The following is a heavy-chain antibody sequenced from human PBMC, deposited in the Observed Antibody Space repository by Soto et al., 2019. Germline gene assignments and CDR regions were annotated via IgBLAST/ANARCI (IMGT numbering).Heavy chain of an antibody. D-gene: IGHD5-18*01. Sequence: ASVKVSCKASGYTFTSYGISGVRQAPGQGLEWMGWISAYNGNTNYAQKLQGRVTMTTDTSTSTAYMELRSLRSDDTAVYYCASGYSYGYALDYWGQGTLVTVSS. V-gene: IGHV1-18*01. CDR1: GYTFTSYG. CDR2: ISAYNGNT. J-gene: IGHJ4*02. CDR3: ASGYSYGYALDY.